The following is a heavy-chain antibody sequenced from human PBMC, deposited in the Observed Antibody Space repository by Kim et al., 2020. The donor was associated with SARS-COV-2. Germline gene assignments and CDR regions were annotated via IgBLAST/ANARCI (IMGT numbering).Heavy chain of an antibody. D-gene: IGHD3-10*01. CDR3: ARAGALVRGAISGFDI. J-gene: IGHJ3*02. V-gene: IGHV3-11*01. Sequence: DSVKGRFTISSDNAQNSLYLQMNSLRTEDTAIYFCARAGALVRGAISGFDIWGQGTTVTVSS.